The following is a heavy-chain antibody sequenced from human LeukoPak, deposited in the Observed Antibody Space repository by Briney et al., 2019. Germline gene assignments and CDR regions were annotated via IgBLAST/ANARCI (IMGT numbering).Heavy chain of an antibody. V-gene: IGHV3-23*01. Sequence: GGSLRLSCAASGFTFSSYTMSWVRQAPGKGLEWVSAISHTSEYTYHADSVKGRFTISRDNSKDTLYLQMNSLRAEDTAMYYCAKGSSAGRPYYFDYWGQGTLVTVSS. CDR1: GFTFSSYT. D-gene: IGHD3-10*01. CDR3: AKGSSAGRPYYFDY. CDR2: ISHTSEYT. J-gene: IGHJ4*02.